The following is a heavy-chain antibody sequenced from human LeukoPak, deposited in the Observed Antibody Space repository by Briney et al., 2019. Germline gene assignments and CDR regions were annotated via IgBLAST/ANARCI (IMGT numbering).Heavy chain of an antibody. D-gene: IGHD5-12*01. Sequence: RSSETLSLTCAVYGGSFSGYYWSWIRQPPGKGLEWIGEINHSGSTNYNPSLKSRVTISVDTSKYQFSLKLSSVTAADTAVYYCARGGYSGYDRLGYWGQGTLVTVSS. CDR1: GGSFSGYY. V-gene: IGHV4-34*01. CDR3: ARGGYSGYDRLGY. CDR2: INHSGST. J-gene: IGHJ4*02.